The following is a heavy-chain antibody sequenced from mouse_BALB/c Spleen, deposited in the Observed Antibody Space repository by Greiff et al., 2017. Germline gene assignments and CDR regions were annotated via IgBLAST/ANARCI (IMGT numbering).Heavy chain of an antibody. D-gene: IGHD2-9*01. CDR3: ARTCYGYDEFAY. Sequence: QVQLQQPGAELVKPGASVKMSCKASGYTFTSYNMHWVKQTPGQGLEWIGAIYPGNGDTSYNQKFKGKATLTADKSSSTAYMQLSSLTSEDSAVYYCARTCYGYDEFAYWGQGTLVTVSA. V-gene: IGHV1-12*01. J-gene: IGHJ3*01. CDR2: IYPGNGDT. CDR1: GYTFTSYN.